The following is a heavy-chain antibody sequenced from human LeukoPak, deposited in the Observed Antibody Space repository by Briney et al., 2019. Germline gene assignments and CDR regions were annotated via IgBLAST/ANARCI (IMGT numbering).Heavy chain of an antibody. Sequence: PSQTLSLTCTVSGGSISSGGYYWSWIRQHPGKGLEWIGYIYYSGSTYYNPSLKSRVTISVDTSKSQFSLKLSSVTAADTAVYYCARVGDDSSGYYYRTTHYYYYGMDVWGQGTTVTVSS. CDR1: GGSISSGGYY. V-gene: IGHV4-31*03. CDR3: ARVGDDSSGYYYRTTHYYYYGMDV. D-gene: IGHD3-22*01. J-gene: IGHJ6*02. CDR2: IYYSGST.